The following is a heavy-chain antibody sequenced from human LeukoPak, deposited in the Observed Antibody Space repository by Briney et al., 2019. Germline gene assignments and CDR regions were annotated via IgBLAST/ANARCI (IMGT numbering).Heavy chain of an antibody. D-gene: IGHD5-12*01. CDR1: GFTFSSYA. V-gene: IGHV3-23*01. Sequence: GGSLRLSCAASGFTFSSYAMSWVRQAPGKGLEWVSAISGSGGSTYYADSVKGRFTISRDNSKNTLYLQMNSLRAEDTAVYYCAKDFLATIRMYYFDYWGQGTLVTVSS. CDR2: ISGSGGST. J-gene: IGHJ4*02. CDR3: AKDFLATIRMYYFDY.